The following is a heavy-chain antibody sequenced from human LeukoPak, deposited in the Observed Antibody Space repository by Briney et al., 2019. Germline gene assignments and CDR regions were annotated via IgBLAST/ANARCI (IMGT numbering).Heavy chain of an antibody. D-gene: IGHD5-24*01. CDR2: IIPILGIA. CDR1: GGTFSSYA. V-gene: IGHV1-69*04. J-gene: IGHJ4*02. Sequence: SVKVSCKASGGTFSSYAISRVRQAPGQGLEWMGRIIPILGIANYAQKFQGRVTITADKSTSTAYMELSSLRSEDTAVYYRARGGDGYNYDYWGQGTLVTVSS. CDR3: ARGGDGYNYDY.